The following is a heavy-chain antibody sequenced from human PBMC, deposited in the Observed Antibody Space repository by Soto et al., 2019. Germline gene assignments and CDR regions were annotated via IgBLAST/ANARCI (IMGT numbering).Heavy chain of an antibody. D-gene: IGHD3-10*01. CDR2: SIPIFGTA. J-gene: IGHJ4*02. Sequence: QVQLVQSGAEVKKPGSSVKVSCKASGGTFSSYDISWVRQAPGQGLEWMGGSIPIFGTANYAQKFQGRVTITADESTSTDYMELRSLRSEDTAVYYCARDRAMVRGVIMDWGQGTLVTVSS. CDR1: GGTFSSYD. V-gene: IGHV1-69*01. CDR3: ARDRAMVRGVIMD.